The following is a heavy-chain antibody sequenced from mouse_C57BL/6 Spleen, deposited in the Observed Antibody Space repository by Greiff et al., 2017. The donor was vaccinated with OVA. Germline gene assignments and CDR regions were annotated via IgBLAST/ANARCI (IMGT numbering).Heavy chain of an antibody. CDR3: ARAFYYYGSLFAY. V-gene: IGHV1-53*01. Sequence: VQLQQPGTELVKPGASVKLSCKASGYTFTSYWMHWVKQRPGQGLEWIGNVNPSNGGTNYNEKFKSKATLTVDKSSSTAYMQLSSLTSEDSAVYYCARAFYYYGSLFAYWGQGTLVTVSA. D-gene: IGHD1-1*01. CDR2: VNPSNGGT. CDR1: GYTFTSYW. J-gene: IGHJ3*01.